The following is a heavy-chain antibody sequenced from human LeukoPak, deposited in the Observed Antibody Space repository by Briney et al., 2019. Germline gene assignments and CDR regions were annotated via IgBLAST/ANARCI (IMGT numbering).Heavy chain of an antibody. J-gene: IGHJ4*02. Sequence: GGSLRLSCAASGIAFSDYFMTWIRQAPGKGPEWLAHISGSGSYIYYADSVKGRFTISRDNAKNTLYLQMNSLRAEDTAVYYCARWSLGDYWGQGTLVTVSS. CDR3: ARWSLGDY. CDR1: GIAFSDYF. V-gene: IGHV3-11*04. CDR2: ISGSGSYI. D-gene: IGHD1-26*01.